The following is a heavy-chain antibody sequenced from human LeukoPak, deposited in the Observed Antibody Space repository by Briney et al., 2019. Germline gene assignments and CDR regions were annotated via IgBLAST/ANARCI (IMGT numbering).Heavy chain of an antibody. CDR1: GFTFSSYA. D-gene: IGHD3-3*01. CDR2: ISGSGGST. V-gene: IGHV3-23*01. Sequence: GGSLRLSCAASGFTFSSYAMSWVRQAPGKGLEWVSAISGSGGSTYYADSVKGRFTISRDNSKNTLYLQMNSLRAEDTAVYYCAKSFTIFGVAPSFDYWGQGTLVTVSS. J-gene: IGHJ4*02. CDR3: AKSFTIFGVAPSFDY.